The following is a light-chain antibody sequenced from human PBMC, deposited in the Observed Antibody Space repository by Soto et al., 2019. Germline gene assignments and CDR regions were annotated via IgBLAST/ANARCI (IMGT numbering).Light chain of an antibody. CDR2: GAS. Sequence: EIVFTQSPGTLSLSPGERATLSCRASQSFSSSYLAWYQQKPGQAPRLLIYGASTRATGIPARFSGSGSGTEFTLTISSLQSEDFAVYYCQQYNNWPPWTFGQGTKVDIK. J-gene: IGKJ1*01. CDR1: QSFSSSY. V-gene: IGKV3-15*01. CDR3: QQYNNWPPWT.